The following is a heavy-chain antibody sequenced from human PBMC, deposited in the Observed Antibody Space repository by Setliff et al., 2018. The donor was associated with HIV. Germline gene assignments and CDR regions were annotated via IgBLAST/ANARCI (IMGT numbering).Heavy chain of an antibody. CDR2: IYHTGIT. CDR1: GGSVTSYY. Sequence: PSQTLSLTCTVSGGSVTSYYWSWIRQSPEKGLEWIGYIYHTGITKYNPSLTSRLSTSIDTSKNQFSLSLTSVTAADTAVYYCARGSWKDGAHGYFFDYWGQGTRVTVSS. CDR3: ARGSWKDGAHGYFFDY. V-gene: IGHV4-59*02. J-gene: IGHJ4*02. D-gene: IGHD1-1*01.